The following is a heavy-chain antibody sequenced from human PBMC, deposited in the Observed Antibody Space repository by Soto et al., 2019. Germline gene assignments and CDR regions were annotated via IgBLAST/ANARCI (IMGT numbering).Heavy chain of an antibody. J-gene: IGHJ4*02. CDR3: ARATYYDFWSGYSGFDY. D-gene: IGHD3-3*01. Sequence: ASVKVSCKASGYTFTGYYMHWVRQAPGQGLEWMGWINPNSGGTNYAQKFQGWVTMTRDTSISTAYMELSRLRSDDTAVYYCARATYYDFWSGYSGFDYWGQGTLVTVSS. V-gene: IGHV1-2*04. CDR2: INPNSGGT. CDR1: GYTFTGYY.